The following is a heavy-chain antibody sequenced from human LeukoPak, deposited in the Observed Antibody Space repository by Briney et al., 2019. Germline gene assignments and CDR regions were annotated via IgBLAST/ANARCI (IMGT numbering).Heavy chain of an antibody. V-gene: IGHV3-13*01. D-gene: IGHD3-10*02. Sequence: GSLRLSCAASGFTFSSHDMYWVRQTGKRLEWVAASDSTGDTYYLDSVKGRFTISRETVKNSLSLQMNSLRVGDTGVYYCARGKTGDDYVVFDYWGQGVLVTVSS. CDR3: ARGKTGDDYVVFDY. J-gene: IGHJ4*02. CDR2: SDSTGDT. CDR1: GFTFSSHD.